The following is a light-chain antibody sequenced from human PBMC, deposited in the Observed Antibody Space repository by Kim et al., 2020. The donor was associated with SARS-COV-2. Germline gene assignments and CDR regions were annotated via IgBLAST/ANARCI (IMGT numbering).Light chain of an antibody. CDR3: QQAHSFPVT. V-gene: IGKV1-12*01. Sequence: ASVGDRVSMTCRASQGISSYLAWYQQKPGRAPKLLIYSASSLQRGVPSRFSGSGSGTDFSLTISSLQPEDSATYYCQQAHSFPVTFGGGTKVDIK. J-gene: IGKJ4*01. CDR2: SAS. CDR1: QGISSY.